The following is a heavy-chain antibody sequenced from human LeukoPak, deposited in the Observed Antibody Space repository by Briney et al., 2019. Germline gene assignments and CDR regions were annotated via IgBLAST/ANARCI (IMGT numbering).Heavy chain of an antibody. D-gene: IGHD3-22*01. CDR2: ISYDGSNK. CDR3: AKEGDSSGYYYYFDY. CDR1: GFTFSSYG. V-gene: IGHV3-30*18. J-gene: IGHJ4*02. Sequence: PGRSLRLSCAASGFTFSSYGMHWVRQAPGKGLEWVAVISYDGSNKYYADSVKGRFTISRDNSKNTLYPQMNSLRAEDTAVYYCAKEGDSSGYYYYFDYWGQGTLVTVSS.